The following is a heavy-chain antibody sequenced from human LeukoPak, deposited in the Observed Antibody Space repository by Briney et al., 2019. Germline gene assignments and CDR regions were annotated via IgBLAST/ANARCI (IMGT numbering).Heavy chain of an antibody. CDR3: ARDYYSGSSDSFDF. J-gene: IGHJ3*01. CDR1: GYTFTGYY. Sequence: ASVKVSCKASGYTFTGYYIQWVRLAPGQGLEWMGWIDPNRGDTRYAQSFQGRVIMTRDTSISTAYMELTRLNYDDTAVYFCARDYYSGSSDSFDFWGQGTMVTVSS. CDR2: IDPNRGDT. D-gene: IGHD1-26*01. V-gene: IGHV1-2*02.